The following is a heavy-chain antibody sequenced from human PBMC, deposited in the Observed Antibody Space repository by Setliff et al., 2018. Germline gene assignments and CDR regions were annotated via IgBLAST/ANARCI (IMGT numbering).Heavy chain of an antibody. CDR1: GASVRSGPYY. V-gene: IGHV4-61*10. Sequence: LETLSLTCTVSGASVRSGPYYWSWIRQPAGKGLEWIGHIYIGGSANYNPSLKSRVTMSIDTSKNQFSLKLNSVTAADMAVYYCAREQWLDPPGYYYMDVWAKGTTVTVSS. CDR2: IYIGGSA. CDR3: AREQWLDPPGYYYMDV. D-gene: IGHD6-19*01. J-gene: IGHJ6*03.